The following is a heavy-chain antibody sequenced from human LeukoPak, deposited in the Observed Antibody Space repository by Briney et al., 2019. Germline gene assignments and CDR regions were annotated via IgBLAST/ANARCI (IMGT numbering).Heavy chain of an antibody. CDR3: ARDQNSYYDSSGALDY. CDR1: GYTFTSYA. J-gene: IGHJ4*02. V-gene: IGHV1-3*01. D-gene: IGHD3-22*01. Sequence: ASVKVSCKASGYTFTSYAMHWVRQAPGQRLEWMGWINAGNGNTKYSQKFQGRVTITRDTSASTAYMELSSLRSEDTAVYYCARDQNSYYDSSGALDYWGQGTLVTVSS. CDR2: INAGNGNT.